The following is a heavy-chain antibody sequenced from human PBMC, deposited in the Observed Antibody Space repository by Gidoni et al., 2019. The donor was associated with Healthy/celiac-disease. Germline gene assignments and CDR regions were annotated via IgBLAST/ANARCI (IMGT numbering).Heavy chain of an antibody. CDR2: ISSSGSTI. Sequence: QVQLVESGGGLVKPGGSLRLSCAASGFTFRAYYMSWIRQAPGKGLEWVSYISSSGSTIYYADSVKGRFTISRDNAKNSLYLQMNSLRAEDTAVYYCARDTGYGIAVADGGFDYWGQGTLVTVSS. CDR1: GFTFRAYY. V-gene: IGHV3-11*01. D-gene: IGHD6-19*01. J-gene: IGHJ4*02. CDR3: ARDTGYGIAVADGGFDY.